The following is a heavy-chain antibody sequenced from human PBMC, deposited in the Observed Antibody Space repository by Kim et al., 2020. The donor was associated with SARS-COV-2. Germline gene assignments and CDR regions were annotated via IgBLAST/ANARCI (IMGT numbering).Heavy chain of an antibody. D-gene: IGHD6-13*01. J-gene: IGHJ5*02. Sequence: ASVKVSCKASGYTFTSYGISWVRQAPGQGLEWMGWISAYNDNTNYAQKLQGRVTMTTDTSTSTAYMELRSLRSDDTAVYYCARDASSWSLNWFDPWGQGTLVTVSS. CDR2: ISAYNDNT. V-gene: IGHV1-18*01. CDR1: GYTFTSYG. CDR3: ARDASSWSLNWFDP.